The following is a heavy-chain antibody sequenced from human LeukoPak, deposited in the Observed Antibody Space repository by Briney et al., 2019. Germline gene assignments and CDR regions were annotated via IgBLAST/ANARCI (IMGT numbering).Heavy chain of an antibody. Sequence: ASVKVSCKASGYTFADYFMQWVRQAPGQGLEWMGRISLKSGYTEDSLDFQGRVTLTRDTSISTAYMEVRSLRPDDTAVYYCARDLASTANWEFDYWGQGTPVTVSP. D-gene: IGHD7-27*01. V-gene: IGHV1-2*06. CDR3: ARDLASTANWEFDY. J-gene: IGHJ4*02. CDR1: GYTFADYF. CDR2: ISLKSGYT.